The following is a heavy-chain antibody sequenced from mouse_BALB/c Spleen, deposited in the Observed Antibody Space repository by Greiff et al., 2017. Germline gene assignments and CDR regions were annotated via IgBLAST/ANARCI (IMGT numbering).Heavy chain of an antibody. Sequence: EVKLMESGPELVKPGASVKMSCKASGYTFTSYVMHWVKQKPGQGLEWIGYINPYNDGTKYNEKFKGKATLTSDKSSSTAYMELSSLTSEDSAVYYCVREENGYYGDYWGQGTTLTVSS. CDR2: INPYNDGT. D-gene: IGHD2-2*01. CDR1: GYTFTSYV. V-gene: IGHV1-14*01. J-gene: IGHJ2*01. CDR3: VREENGYYGDY.